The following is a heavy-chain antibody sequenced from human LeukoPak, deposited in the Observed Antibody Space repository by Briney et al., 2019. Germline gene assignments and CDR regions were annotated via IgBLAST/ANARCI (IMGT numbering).Heavy chain of an antibody. CDR1: GFSFSSYW. CDR3: AKVRLSRLLPTYFDY. Sequence: GGSLRLSCAASGFSFSSYWMSWVRQAPGKGLEWVANINQDGSQKYYVVSVKGRFTISRDNAKNSLYLQMNSLRAEDTAVYYCAKVRLSRLLPTYFDYWGQGTLVTVSS. CDR2: INQDGSQK. D-gene: IGHD2-15*01. J-gene: IGHJ4*02. V-gene: IGHV3-7*01.